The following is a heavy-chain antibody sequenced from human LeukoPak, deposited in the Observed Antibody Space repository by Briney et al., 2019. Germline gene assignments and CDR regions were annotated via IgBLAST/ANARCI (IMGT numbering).Heavy chain of an antibody. D-gene: IGHD6-13*01. CDR3: AREGSNTYNWFDP. V-gene: IGHV4-4*07. CDR1: GGSISSYY. Sequence: SETLSLTCTVSGGSISSYYWSWIRQPAGKGLEWIGRIYTSGSTNYNPSLKSLATRSVDTSKNQFSLKLSSVTAADTAVYYCAREGSNTYNWFDPWGQGTLVTVSS. J-gene: IGHJ5*02. CDR2: IYTSGST.